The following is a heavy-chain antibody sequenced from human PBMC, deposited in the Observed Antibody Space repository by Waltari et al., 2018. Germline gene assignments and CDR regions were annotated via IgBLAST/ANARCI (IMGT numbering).Heavy chain of an antibody. CDR3: VRHCFALVGSCNWFDP. Sequence: QLQLQESGPGLVKPSETLSLTCIVSGGSITNSIYYCAWVRPPPGKGLEWIGAIFHTGSTYYTPSLKSRVSISVDTSNNHFSLKLTSVTTADAAVYYCVRHCFALVGSCNWFDPWGQGTLVTVSS. D-gene: IGHD2-21*01. V-gene: IGHV4-39*01. CDR2: IFHTGST. J-gene: IGHJ5*02. CDR1: GGSITNSIYY.